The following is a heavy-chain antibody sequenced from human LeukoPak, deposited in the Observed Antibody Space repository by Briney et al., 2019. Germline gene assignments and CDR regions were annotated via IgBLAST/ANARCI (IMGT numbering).Heavy chain of an antibody. D-gene: IGHD3-22*01. Sequence: GGSLRLSCAVSGITLSNYGMSWVRQAPGKGLEWVAGISGSGGSTNYADSVKGRFTISRDNPKNTLYLQMNSLRADDTAAYFCAKRGVVIRVILVGFHKEAYYFDSWGQGALVTVSS. CDR1: GITLSNYG. CDR2: ISGSGGST. J-gene: IGHJ4*02. V-gene: IGHV3-23*01. CDR3: AKRGVVIRVILVGFHKEAYYFDS.